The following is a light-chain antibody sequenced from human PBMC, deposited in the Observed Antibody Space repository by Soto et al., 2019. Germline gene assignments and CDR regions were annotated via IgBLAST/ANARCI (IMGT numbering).Light chain of an antibody. V-gene: IGLV2-14*03. J-gene: IGLJ1*01. CDR2: DVT. CDR3: SSYTTSSTPYV. CDR1: SSDVGGYNY. Sequence: ALTQPASVSGSPGQSITISCTGTSSDVGGYNYVSWYQQHPVKAPKLMIYDVTNRPSGISDRFSGSKSGNTASLTISGLQAEDEADYYCSSYTTSSTPYVFGTGTKVTVL.